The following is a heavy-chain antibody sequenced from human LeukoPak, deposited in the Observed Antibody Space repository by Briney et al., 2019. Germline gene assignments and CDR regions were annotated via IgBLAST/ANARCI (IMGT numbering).Heavy chain of an antibody. CDR1: GGSISSSSYC. J-gene: IGHJ4*02. CDR3: AETGSSWNY. D-gene: IGHD6-13*01. Sequence: PSETLSLTCTVSGGSISSSSYCWGWIRQPPGKGLEWIGTIYYSGSTYYNPSLKSRVTISVGTSKNQFSLRLNSVTAADTAVYYCAETGSSWNYWGQGTLVTVSS. V-gene: IGHV4-39*07. CDR2: IYYSGST.